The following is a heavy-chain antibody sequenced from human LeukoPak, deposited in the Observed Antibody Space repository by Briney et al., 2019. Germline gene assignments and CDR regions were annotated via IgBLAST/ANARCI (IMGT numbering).Heavy chain of an antibody. Sequence: ASVKVSCKASGYTFTSYAISWVRQAPGQGLEWMGRISAYNGNTNYAQKLQGRVTMTEDTSTDTAYMELSSLRSEDTAVYYCATGSLGPYGGNLQYDAFDIWGQGTMVTVSS. CDR1: GYTFTSYA. CDR2: ISAYNGNT. CDR3: ATGSLGPYGGNLQYDAFDI. V-gene: IGHV1-18*01. J-gene: IGHJ3*02. D-gene: IGHD4-23*01.